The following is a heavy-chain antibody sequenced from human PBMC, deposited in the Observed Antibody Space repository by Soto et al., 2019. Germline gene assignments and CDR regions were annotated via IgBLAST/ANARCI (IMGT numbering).Heavy chain of an antibody. CDR3: ASNYEDYYYGMDV. D-gene: IGHD4-4*01. CDR2: IIPIFGTA. Sequence: ASVKVSCKASGGTFSTYVITWVRQAPGQGLEWMGGIIPIFGTANYAQKFQGRVTITADKSTSTAYMDLSSLRSEDTAVYYCASNYEDYYYGMDVWGQGTTVTVS. V-gene: IGHV1-69*06. J-gene: IGHJ6*02. CDR1: GGTFSTYV.